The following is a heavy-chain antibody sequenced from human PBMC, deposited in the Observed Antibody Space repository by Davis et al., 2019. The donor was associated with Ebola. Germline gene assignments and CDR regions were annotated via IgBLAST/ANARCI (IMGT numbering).Heavy chain of an antibody. CDR1: GGSFSGYY. Sequence: SETLSLTCAVYGGSFSGYYWSWIRQPPGKGLEWIGEITHSGSTNYNPSLKSRVTISVDTSKNQFSLKLSSVTAADTAVYYCARYRTMVRGVKLPQPVHMDVWGKGTTVTVSS. CDR2: ITHSGST. D-gene: IGHD3-10*01. CDR3: ARYRTMVRGVKLPQPVHMDV. J-gene: IGHJ6*04. V-gene: IGHV4-34*01.